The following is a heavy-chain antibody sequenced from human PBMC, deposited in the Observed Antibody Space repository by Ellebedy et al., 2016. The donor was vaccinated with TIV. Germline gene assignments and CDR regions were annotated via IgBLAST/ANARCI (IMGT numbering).Heavy chain of an antibody. V-gene: IGHV4-59*01. Sequence: MPSETLSLTCTVSGGSISNYYWSWIRPPPGKGLEWIGYIYYSGSTNYNPSLKSRVTISVDTSKNQFSLKLSSVTAADTAVYYCARVFPDGSGSYYLDYWGQGILVTVSS. D-gene: IGHD3-10*01. CDR2: IYYSGST. CDR1: GGSISNYY. CDR3: ARVFPDGSGSYYLDY. J-gene: IGHJ4*02.